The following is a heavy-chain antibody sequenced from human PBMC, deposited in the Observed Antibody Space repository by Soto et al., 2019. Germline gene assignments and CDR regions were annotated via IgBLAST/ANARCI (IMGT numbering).Heavy chain of an antibody. V-gene: IGHV3-33*01. D-gene: IGHD1-26*01. J-gene: IGHJ3*02. CDR3: ARDPLREVGATLLFSAFDI. Sequence: ESGGGVVQPGRSLRLSCAASGFTFSSYGMHWFRQAPGKGLEWVAVIWYDGSNKYYADSVKGRFTISRDNSKNTLYLQMNSLRAEDTAVYYCARDPLREVGATLLFSAFDIWGQGTMVTVSS. CDR1: GFTFSSYG. CDR2: IWYDGSNK.